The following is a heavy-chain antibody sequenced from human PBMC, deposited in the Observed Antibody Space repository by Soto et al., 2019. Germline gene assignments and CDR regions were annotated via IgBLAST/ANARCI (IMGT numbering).Heavy chain of an antibody. J-gene: IGHJ6*02. Sequence: PSETLSLTCTVSGGSVISTYNYCAWIRQSPGKGLEWIGSIYNSGTTDYNPSLKSRVIISVDTPKNQVSLKLSSVTAADTAVYYCARGLYFRPVFYGMDVWGQGTTVTVSS. CDR3: ARGLYFRPVFYGMDV. CDR2: IYNSGTT. CDR1: GGSVISTYNY. D-gene: IGHD3-16*01. V-gene: IGHV4-39*01.